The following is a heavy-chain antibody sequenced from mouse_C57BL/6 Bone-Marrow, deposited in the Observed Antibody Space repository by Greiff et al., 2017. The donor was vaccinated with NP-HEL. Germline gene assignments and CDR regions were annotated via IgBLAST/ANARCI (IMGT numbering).Heavy chain of an antibody. CDR3: TTLGTYWYFDV. V-gene: IGHV14-4*01. Sequence: VHVKQSGAELVRPGASVKLSCTASGFNIKDDYMHWVKQRPEQGLEWIGWIDPENGDTEYASKFQGKAPITADTSSNTAYLQISSLTSEDTAVYYCTTLGTYWYFDVWGTGTTVTVSS. D-gene: IGHD4-1*01. CDR1: GFNIKDDY. J-gene: IGHJ1*03. CDR2: IDPENGDT.